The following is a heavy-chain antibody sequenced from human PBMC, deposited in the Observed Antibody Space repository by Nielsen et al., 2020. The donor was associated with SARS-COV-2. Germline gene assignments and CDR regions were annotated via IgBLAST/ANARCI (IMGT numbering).Heavy chain of an antibody. V-gene: IGHV3-66*01. CDR3: ARDYEDFWSGYFAFDI. Sequence: GESLKISCAASGFSVSNNYMSWVRQAPGKGPEWVSAIHSGGSTYYADSVKGRFTISRDISKNTLYLQMNSLRVEDTAVYYCARDYEDFWSGYFAFDIWGQGTMVTVSS. CDR1: GFSVSNNY. D-gene: IGHD3-3*01. CDR2: IHSGGST. J-gene: IGHJ3*02.